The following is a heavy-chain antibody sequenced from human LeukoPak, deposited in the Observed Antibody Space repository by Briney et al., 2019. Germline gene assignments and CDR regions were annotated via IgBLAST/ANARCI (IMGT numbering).Heavy chain of an antibody. V-gene: IGHV3-30*04. J-gene: IGHJ5*02. Sequence: GGSLRLSCAASGFTFSSYAMHCVRQAPSKGLEWVAVISYDGSNKYYADSVKGRFTIFRDNSKNTLYMQMNSLRAEDTAVYYCARDRSDCSSTSCYGRKYNWSDPWGQGTLVSVSS. CDR3: ARDRSDCSSTSCYGRKYNWSDP. CDR2: ISYDGSNK. D-gene: IGHD2-2*01. CDR1: GFTFSSYA.